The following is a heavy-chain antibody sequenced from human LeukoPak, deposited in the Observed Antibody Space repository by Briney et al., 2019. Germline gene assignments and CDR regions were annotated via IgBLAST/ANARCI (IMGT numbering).Heavy chain of an antibody. CDR2: ISTSSSYI. D-gene: IGHD5-24*01. CDR3: AAFDGYNDDY. CDR1: GFTFSSYS. J-gene: IGHJ4*02. V-gene: IGHV3-21*01. Sequence: GGSLRLSCAASGFTFSSYSMNWVRQAPGKGLEWVSSISTSSSYIYYADSVKGRFTISRDNAKNSLYLQMNSLRAEDTAVYYCAAFDGYNDDYWAREPWSPSPQ.